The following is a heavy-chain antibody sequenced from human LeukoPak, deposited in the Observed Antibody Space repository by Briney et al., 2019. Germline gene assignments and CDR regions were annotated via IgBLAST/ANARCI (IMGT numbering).Heavy chain of an antibody. CDR3: ALLWFGESLPGGRFDY. V-gene: IGHV1-2*02. J-gene: IGHJ4*02. D-gene: IGHD3-10*01. CDR2: INPNSGGT. CDR1: GYTFTGYY. Sequence: ASVKVSCKASGYTFTGYYMHWVRQAPGQGLEWMGWINPNSGGTNYAQKFQGRVTMTRDTSISTAYMELSRLRSDDTAGYYCALLWFGESLPGGRFDYWGQGTLVTVSS.